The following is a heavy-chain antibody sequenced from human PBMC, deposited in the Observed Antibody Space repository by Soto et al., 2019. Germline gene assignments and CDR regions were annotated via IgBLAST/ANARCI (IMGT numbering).Heavy chain of an antibody. D-gene: IGHD2-15*01. V-gene: IGHV3-23*01. CDR2: ISGSGGST. CDR3: AKDEFLGYCSGGSCPVGGY. J-gene: IGHJ4*02. CDR1: GFTFSSYA. Sequence: GGSLRLSCAASGFTFSSYAMSWVRQAPGKGLEWVSAISGSGGSTYYADSVKGRFTISRDNSKNTLYLQMNSLRAEDTAVYYCAKDEFLGYCSGGSCPVGGYWGQGTLVTVSS.